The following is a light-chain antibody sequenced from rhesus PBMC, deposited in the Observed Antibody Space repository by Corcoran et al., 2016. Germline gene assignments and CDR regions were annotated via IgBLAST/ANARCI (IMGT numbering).Light chain of an antibody. V-gene: IGKV1S17*01. CDR3: QHGYGIPYS. J-gene: IGKJ2*01. CDR2: AAS. CDR1: QGINNN. Sequence: DIQMTQSPSSLSASVGDRVTITCQASQGINNNLAWYQQKPGKVPKLLSYAASTVQSGAPSRFSGSGSGTAFTLTISSLRPGDFATYYCQHGYGIPYSFGQGTKVQVK.